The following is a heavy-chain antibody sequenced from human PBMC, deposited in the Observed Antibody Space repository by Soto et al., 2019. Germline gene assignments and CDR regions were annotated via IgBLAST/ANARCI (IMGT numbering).Heavy chain of an antibody. D-gene: IGHD2-15*01. CDR1: GFTFSSYA. Sequence: EVQLLESGGGLVQPGGSLRLSCAASGFTFSSYAMSWVRQAPGKGLEWVSRISDTGGSTYYADSVKGRFTISRDSSKNTRYRQMNTPRADDTAIYYCAKVGELAVGGFDYWGQGTLVTVSS. CDR3: AKVGELAVGGFDY. V-gene: IGHV3-23*01. J-gene: IGHJ4*02. CDR2: ISDTGGST.